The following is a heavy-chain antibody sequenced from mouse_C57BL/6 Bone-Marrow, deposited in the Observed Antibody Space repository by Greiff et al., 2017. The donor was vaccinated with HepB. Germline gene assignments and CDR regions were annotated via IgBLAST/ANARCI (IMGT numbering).Heavy chain of an antibody. J-gene: IGHJ2*01. CDR1: GYAFSSSW. Sequence: VKPGASVKISCKASGYAFSSSWMNWVKQRPGKGLEWIGRIYPGDGDTNYNGKFKGKATLTADKSSSTAYMQLSSLTSEDSAVYFCARVSSSWYFDYWGQGTTLTVSS. D-gene: IGHD1-1*01. CDR2: IYPGDGDT. CDR3: ARVSSSWYFDY. V-gene: IGHV1-82*01.